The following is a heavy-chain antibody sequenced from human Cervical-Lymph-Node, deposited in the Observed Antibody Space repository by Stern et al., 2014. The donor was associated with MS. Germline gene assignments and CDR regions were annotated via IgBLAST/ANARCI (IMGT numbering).Heavy chain of an antibody. V-gene: IGHV3-21*01. J-gene: IGHJ3*02. CDR1: GFTFNSYS. D-gene: IGHD6-19*01. CDR3: AKVVEEWLPQDDAFDI. Sequence: VQLVQSGGGLVKPGGSLRLSCATSGFTFNSYSMNWVRQTPDKGLELVSSLISDCDHIYYADSLKGRFTISRDNAKNSLYLQMNSLRAEDTAIYYCAKVVEEWLPQDDAFDIWGQGTMVTVSS. CDR2: LISDCDHI.